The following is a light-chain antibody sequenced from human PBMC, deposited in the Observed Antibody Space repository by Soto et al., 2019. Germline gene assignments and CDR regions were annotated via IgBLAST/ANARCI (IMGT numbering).Light chain of an antibody. V-gene: IGKV1-39*01. J-gene: IGKJ2*01. Sequence: DIQMTQSPPSLSASAGERVTITCRASQSISTYLNWYQQKPGKAPELLIYGASSLQSGIPSRFSGGGSGTDFTLTISSLQPEDFASYYCQQSYRIPPTFGQGPKLQIK. CDR2: GAS. CDR3: QQSYRIPPT. CDR1: QSISTY.